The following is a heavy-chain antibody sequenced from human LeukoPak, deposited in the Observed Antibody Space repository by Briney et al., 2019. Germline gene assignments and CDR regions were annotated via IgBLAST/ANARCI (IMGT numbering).Heavy chain of an antibody. V-gene: IGHV1-69*05. Sequence: SVKVSCKASGGTFSSYAISWVRQAPGQGLEWMGRIIPIFGTANYAQQFQGRVTITTDESTSTDYMELSSLRSEDTAVYYCARKTALADFDYWGQGTLVTVSS. J-gene: IGHJ4*02. CDR3: ARKTALADFDY. CDR1: GGTFSSYA. CDR2: IIPIFGTA. D-gene: IGHD1-1*01.